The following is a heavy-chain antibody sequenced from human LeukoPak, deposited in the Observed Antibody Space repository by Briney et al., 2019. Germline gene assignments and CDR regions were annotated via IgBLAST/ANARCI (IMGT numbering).Heavy chain of an antibody. Sequence: GGSLRLSCAASGFTFSYYGFHWVRQAPGKGLEWVAFIRYDGNDKFYADSVKGRFTISKDTSGATLYLQMNSLRTDDTAVYYCAKDLMRDRWFGESWGQGTLVTVSS. CDR3: AKDLMRDRWFGES. D-gene: IGHD3-10*01. CDR1: GFTFSYYG. J-gene: IGHJ5*02. CDR2: IRYDGNDK. V-gene: IGHV3-30*02.